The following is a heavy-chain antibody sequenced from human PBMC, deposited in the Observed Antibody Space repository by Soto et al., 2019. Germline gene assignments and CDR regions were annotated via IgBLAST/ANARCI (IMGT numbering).Heavy chain of an antibody. CDR1: GGSISSSNW. Sequence: SETLSLTCAVSGGSISSSNWWSWVRQPPGKGLEWIGEIYHSGSTNYNPSLKSRVTISVDKSKNQFSLKLSSVTAADTAVYYCARDPVARGYYDSSGYSSDAFDIWGQGTMVTVSS. CDR3: ARDPVARGYYDSSGYSSDAFDI. CDR2: IYHSGST. D-gene: IGHD3-22*01. J-gene: IGHJ3*02. V-gene: IGHV4-4*02.